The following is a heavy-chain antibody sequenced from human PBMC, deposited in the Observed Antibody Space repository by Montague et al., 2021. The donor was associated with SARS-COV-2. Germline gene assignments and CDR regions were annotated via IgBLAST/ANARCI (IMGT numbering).Heavy chain of an antibody. D-gene: IGHD1-14*01. Sequence: FLRLSCAASGFTFISYEMTWVRQTPGKGLEWISHISSSGGSIYYADSVKGRFTISRDNAKNSLYLQMHSLRAEDTGLYYCTRDRSYFGYWGQGTLVTVSS. V-gene: IGHV3-48*03. CDR2: ISSSGGSI. J-gene: IGHJ4*02. CDR1: GFTFISYE. CDR3: TRDRSYFGY.